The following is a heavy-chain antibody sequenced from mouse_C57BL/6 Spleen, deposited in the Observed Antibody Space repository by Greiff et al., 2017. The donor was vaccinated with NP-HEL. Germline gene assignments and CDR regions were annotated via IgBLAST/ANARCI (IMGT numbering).Heavy chain of an antibody. CDR3: ARYDYDKGFAY. CDR1: GFNIKDYY. J-gene: IGHJ3*01. D-gene: IGHD2-4*01. CDR2: IDPEDGET. Sequence: EVQLQQSGAELVKPGASVKLSCTASGFNIKDYYMHWVKQRTEQGLEWIGRIDPEDGETKYAPKLQGKATITADTSSNTPYLQLSSLTSEDTAVYYCARYDYDKGFAYWGQGTLVTVSA. V-gene: IGHV14-2*01.